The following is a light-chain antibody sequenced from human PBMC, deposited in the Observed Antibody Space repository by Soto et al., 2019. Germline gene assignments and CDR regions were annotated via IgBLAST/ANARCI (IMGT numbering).Light chain of an antibody. CDR2: DAS. Sequence: DIQMTQSPSTLSASVGDRVTITCRASQSISSWLAWYQQKPGKAPKLLIYDASSLESGVPSRFSGGGSGTEFTLTISSLQPDDFATYYCQQYNSYPWTVGQGTKVDSK. CDR3: QQYNSYPWT. J-gene: IGKJ1*01. V-gene: IGKV1-5*01. CDR1: QSISSW.